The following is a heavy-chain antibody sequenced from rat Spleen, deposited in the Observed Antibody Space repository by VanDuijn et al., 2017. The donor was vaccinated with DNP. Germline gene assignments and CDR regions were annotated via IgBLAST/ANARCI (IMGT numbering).Heavy chain of an antibody. D-gene: IGHD1-11*01. Sequence: EIQLQESGPGLVKPSQSLSLTCSVTGYTITSDYDWSWIRKFPGNKMEWMGYITYRGTTNYNPSLKRRISITRDTSKNQFFLQLNSVTTEDTATYYCSSTSLYGGYPFAYWGQGTLVTVSS. V-gene: IGHV3-4*01. J-gene: IGHJ3*01. CDR3: SSTSLYGGYPFAY. CDR2: ITYRGTT. CDR1: GYTITSDY.